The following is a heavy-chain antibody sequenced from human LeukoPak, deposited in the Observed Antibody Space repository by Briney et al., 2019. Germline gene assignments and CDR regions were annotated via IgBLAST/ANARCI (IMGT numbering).Heavy chain of an antibody. V-gene: IGHV3-21*01. J-gene: IGHJ6*03. D-gene: IGHD6-25*01. CDR1: GFTISSYW. CDR2: ISSSSSYI. CDR3: ARDAADVVLTSGYYYMDV. Sequence: PGGSLRLSCAASGFTISSYWMSWVRQAPGKGLEWVSSISSSSSYIYYADSVKGRFTISRDNAKNSLYLQMNSLRAEDTAVYYCARDAADVVLTSGYYYMDVWGKGTTVTVSS.